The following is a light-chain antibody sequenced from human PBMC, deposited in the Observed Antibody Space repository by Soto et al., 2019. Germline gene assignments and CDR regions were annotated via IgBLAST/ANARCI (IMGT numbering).Light chain of an antibody. V-gene: IGKV1D-12*01. CDR2: AAP. Sequence: DIGMTQTPSSLSSSLGDRVTITVRASQPISSWLAWYQQKPGKAPKFLIYAAPSFQAGVPSRFSGSGSGTDFTLTISSLQPEDFATYYCQQTSNFPLTFGPGTKVDIK. J-gene: IGKJ3*01. CDR1: QPISSW. CDR3: QQTSNFPLT.